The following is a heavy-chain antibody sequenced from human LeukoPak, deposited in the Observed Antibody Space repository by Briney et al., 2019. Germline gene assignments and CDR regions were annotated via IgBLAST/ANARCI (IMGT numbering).Heavy chain of an antibody. D-gene: IGHD3-22*01. Sequence: SETLSLTCTVSGGSISSYYWSWIRQPPGKGLEWIGYIYCSGSTNYNPSLKSRVTISVDTSKNQFSLKLSSVTAADTAVYYCARAKHYYDSSGSIDYWGQGTLVTVSS. J-gene: IGHJ4*02. CDR2: IYCSGST. V-gene: IGHV4-59*01. CDR1: GGSISSYY. CDR3: ARAKHYYDSSGSIDY.